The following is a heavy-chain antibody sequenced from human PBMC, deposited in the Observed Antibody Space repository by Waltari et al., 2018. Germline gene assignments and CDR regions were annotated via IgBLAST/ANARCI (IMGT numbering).Heavy chain of an antibody. D-gene: IGHD5-12*01. CDR1: GGTFSSYA. CDR2: IIPIFGTA. J-gene: IGHJ4*02. Sequence: QVQLVQSGAEVKKPGSSVQVSCKASGGTFSSYAIRWVRQAPGQGLEWMGGIIPIFGTANYAQKFQGRVTITADESTSTAYMELSSLRSEDTAVYYCARELRGDSGYDREGFDYWGQGTLVTVSS. CDR3: ARELRGDSGYDREGFDY. V-gene: IGHV1-69*01.